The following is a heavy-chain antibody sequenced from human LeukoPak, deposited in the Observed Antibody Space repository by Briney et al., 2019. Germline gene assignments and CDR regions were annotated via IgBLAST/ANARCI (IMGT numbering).Heavy chain of an antibody. J-gene: IGHJ5*02. Sequence: QAGGSLRLSCAASGFTFSSYGMHWVRQAPGKGLEWVAVIWYDGSNKYYADSVKGRFTIPRDNSKNTLYLQMNSLRAEDTAVYYCARGYYGSGSYYNWVSWFDPWGQGTLVTVSS. CDR1: GFTFSSYG. CDR2: IWYDGSNK. V-gene: IGHV3-33*01. CDR3: ARGYYGSGSYYNWVSWFDP. D-gene: IGHD3-10*01.